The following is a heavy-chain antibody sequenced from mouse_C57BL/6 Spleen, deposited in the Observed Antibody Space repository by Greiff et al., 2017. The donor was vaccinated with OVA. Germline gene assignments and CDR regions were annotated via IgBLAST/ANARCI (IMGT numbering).Heavy chain of an antibody. CDR2: IDPSDSYT. J-gene: IGHJ2*01. V-gene: IGHV1-59*01. CDR3: ARRLDSSGPWYY. Sequence: QVQLKQSGAELVRPGTSVKLSCKASGYTFTSYWMHWVKQRPGQGLEWIGVIDPSDSYTNYNQKFKGKATLTVDTSSSTAYMQLSSLTAEYCAVYYSARRLDSSGPWYYWGQGTTRTVSS. CDR1: GYTFTSYW. D-gene: IGHD3-2*02.